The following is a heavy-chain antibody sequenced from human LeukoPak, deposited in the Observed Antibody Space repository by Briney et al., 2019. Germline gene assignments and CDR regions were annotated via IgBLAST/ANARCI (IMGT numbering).Heavy chain of an antibody. Sequence: GVSLRLSCAASGFTFSSYWMSWVRQAPGKGLEWVAKIKHDGSEKYYVDSVEGRFTISRDNTKNSLYLQMNTLRAEDTAVYYCTRDDPCFFDYWGQGTPVTVSS. J-gene: IGHJ4*02. CDR3: TRDDPCFFDY. V-gene: IGHV3-7*01. CDR1: GFTFSSYW. CDR2: IKHDGSEK.